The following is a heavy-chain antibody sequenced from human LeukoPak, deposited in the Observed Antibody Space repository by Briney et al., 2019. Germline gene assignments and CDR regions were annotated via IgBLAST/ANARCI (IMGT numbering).Heavy chain of an antibody. V-gene: IGHV1-46*01. J-gene: IGHJ4*02. CDR1: GYTFITSY. Sequence: ASVKASSKASGYTFITSYMHWVRQVSGQGLEWMGIINPSGGSTTYAQKFQGRVTMTRDTSTSTVYMDLSSLRSEDTAVYYCARAVADMCLDYWGQGTLVTVSS. D-gene: IGHD6-19*01. CDR3: ARAVADMCLDY. CDR2: INPSGGST.